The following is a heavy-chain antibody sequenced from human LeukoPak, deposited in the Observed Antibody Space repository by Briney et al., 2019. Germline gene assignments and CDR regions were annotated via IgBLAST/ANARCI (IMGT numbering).Heavy chain of an antibody. Sequence: GGSLRLSCAASGFTFSSYWMHWVRQAPGKGLVWVPRINSDGSSTSYADSVKGRFTISRDNAKNTLYLQMNSLRAEDTAVYYCARPYSSSWRRDAFDIWGQGTMVTVSS. CDR3: ARPYSSSWRRDAFDI. V-gene: IGHV3-74*01. J-gene: IGHJ3*02. CDR2: INSDGSST. D-gene: IGHD6-13*01. CDR1: GFTFSSYW.